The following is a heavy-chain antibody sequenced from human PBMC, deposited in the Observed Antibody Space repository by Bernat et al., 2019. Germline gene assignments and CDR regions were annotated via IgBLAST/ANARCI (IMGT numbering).Heavy chain of an antibody. D-gene: IGHD5-12*01. Sequence: QVQLVESGGGVVQPGRSLRLSCAASGFTFSSYGMHWVRQAPGKGLEWVAVISYDGSNKYYADSVKGRFTISRDNSKNTLYLQMNSLRAEDTAVYYCAKDRVVATMEYYFDYWGQGTLVTVSS. J-gene: IGHJ4*02. CDR2: ISYDGSNK. CDR3: AKDRVVATMEYYFDY. CDR1: GFTFSSYG. V-gene: IGHV3-30*18.